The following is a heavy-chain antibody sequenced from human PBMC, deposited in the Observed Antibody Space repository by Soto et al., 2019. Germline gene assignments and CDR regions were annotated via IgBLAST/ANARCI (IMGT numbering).Heavy chain of an antibody. D-gene: IGHD3-16*01. CDR1: GDSISSSSFY. V-gene: IGHV4-39*07. CDR3: AREGGESSDGLYYFDS. Sequence: SETLSLTCTVSGDSISSSSFYWGWIRQPPGKGLEWIGHIYYSGNTDYNPSLKSRLAISIDTSKNQFSLKLSSVTAADTAVYFCAREGGESSDGLYYFDSWGQGSLVTVSS. J-gene: IGHJ4*02. CDR2: IYYSGNT.